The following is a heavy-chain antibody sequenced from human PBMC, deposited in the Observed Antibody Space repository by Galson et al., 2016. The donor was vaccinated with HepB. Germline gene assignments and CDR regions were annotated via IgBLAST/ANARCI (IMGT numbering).Heavy chain of an antibody. Sequence: SLRLSCAASGFSFSDYGMTWVRQAPGKGLEWVAGIGGSGGGTSYADSVKGRFTISRDNSGNTLYLHMNTLRAEDTALYYCSKSGPCTGGGCRLYYYYALDVWGKGTPVTVSS. CDR1: GFSFSDYG. J-gene: IGHJ6*04. D-gene: IGHD2-8*02. CDR3: SKSGPCTGGGCRLYYYYALDV. CDR2: IGGSGGGT. V-gene: IGHV3-23*01.